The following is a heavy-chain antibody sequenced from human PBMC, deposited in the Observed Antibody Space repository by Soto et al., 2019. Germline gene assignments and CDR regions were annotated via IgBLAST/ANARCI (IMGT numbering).Heavy chain of an antibody. CDR1: GYTFTSYA. J-gene: IGHJ5*02. Sequence: ASVKVSCKASGYTFTSYAMHLVRQAPGQRLEWMGWINAGNGNTKYSQKFQGRVTITRDTSASTAYMELSSLRSEDTAVYYCGRDVGLYYDILTGYGKALNWFDPWGQGTLVTVSS. D-gene: IGHD3-9*01. V-gene: IGHV1-3*01. CDR2: INAGNGNT. CDR3: GRDVGLYYDILTGYGKALNWFDP.